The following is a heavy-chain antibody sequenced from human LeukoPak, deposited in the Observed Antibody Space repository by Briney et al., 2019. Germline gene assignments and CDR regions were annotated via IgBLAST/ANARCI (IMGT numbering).Heavy chain of an antibody. CDR2: IYPGNSNT. D-gene: IGHD1-20*01. CDR3: ASYNWNDVSFDY. CDR1: GYSFTTYW. Sequence: GESLKISCKGSGYSFTTYWIGWVRQMPGKGLEWMGIIYPGNSNTRYSPSFQGQVTISADKSISTAYLQWSSLKASDTAMYYCASYNWNDVSFDYWGQGTLVTVSS. J-gene: IGHJ4*02. V-gene: IGHV5-51*01.